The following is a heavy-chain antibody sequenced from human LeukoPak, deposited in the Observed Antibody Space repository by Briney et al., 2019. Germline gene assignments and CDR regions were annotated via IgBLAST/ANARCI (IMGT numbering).Heavy chain of an antibody. CDR1: GFIFSNYA. D-gene: IGHD3-10*01. CDR2: ISSDGSKT. V-gene: IGHV3-30*01. Sequence: GGSLRLSCAASGFIFSNYAMHWVRQAPGKGLEWVALISSDGSKTYHADSVKGRFSISRDNSKNTLYLQLNSLRAEDTSVYYCARDSTYWYDSGSSGPRCFDYWGQGTLVTVSS. CDR3: ARDSTYWYDSGSSGPRCFDY. J-gene: IGHJ4*02.